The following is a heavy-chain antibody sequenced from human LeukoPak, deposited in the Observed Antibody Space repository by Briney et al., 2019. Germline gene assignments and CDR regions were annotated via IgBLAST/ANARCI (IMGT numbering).Heavy chain of an antibody. D-gene: IGHD3-16*02. CDR3: ARARYYDYVWGSYRPGVPDY. CDR2: VHYSGST. CDR1: GYSISSGYY. J-gene: IGHJ4*02. Sequence: SETLSLTCTVSGYSISSGYYWGWIRQPPGKGLEWIGSVHYSGSTYYNPSLKSRVTISVDTSKNQFSLKLSSVTAADTAVYYCARARYYDYVWGSYRPGVPDYWGQGTLVTVSS. V-gene: IGHV4-38-2*02.